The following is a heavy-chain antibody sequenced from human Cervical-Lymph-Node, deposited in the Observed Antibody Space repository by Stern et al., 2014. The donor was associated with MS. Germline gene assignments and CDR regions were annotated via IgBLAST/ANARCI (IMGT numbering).Heavy chain of an antibody. D-gene: IGHD6-6*01. J-gene: IGHJ6*02. CDR1: GYSFTSYW. CDR2: IYPGDSDT. Sequence: MQLVQSGAEVKKPGESLKISCKGSGYSFTSYWIAWVRQMPGKGLEWMGIIYPGDSDTRYGPSFQGQVTISAYKSISTAYLQWSSLKASDTAMYYCARRGSSTTYYYYGMDVWGQGTTVTVSS. V-gene: IGHV5-51*03. CDR3: ARRGSSTTYYYYGMDV.